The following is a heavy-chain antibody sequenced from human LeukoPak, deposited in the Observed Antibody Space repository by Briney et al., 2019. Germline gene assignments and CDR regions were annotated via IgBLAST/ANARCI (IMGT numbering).Heavy chain of an antibody. CDR3: ARDRTREAVVTYYFDY. CDR1: GYTFTGYY. Sequence: GASVKVSCKASGYTFTGYYMHWLRQAPGQGLEWMGWINPNSGGTNYAQKFQGRVTMTKDTSISTAYMELSRLRSGDTAVYYCARDRTREAVVTYYFDYWGQGTLVTVSS. CDR2: INPNSGGT. V-gene: IGHV1-2*02. D-gene: IGHD3-22*01. J-gene: IGHJ4*02.